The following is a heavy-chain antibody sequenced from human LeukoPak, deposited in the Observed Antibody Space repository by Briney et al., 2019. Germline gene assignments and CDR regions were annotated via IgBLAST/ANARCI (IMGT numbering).Heavy chain of an antibody. V-gene: IGHV3-48*04. CDR1: GFIFSSYS. CDR2: ISSSGSTI. D-gene: IGHD1-26*01. CDR3: ARGSGSYYNYFDY. J-gene: IGHJ4*02. Sequence: GGSLRLSCAASGFIFSSYSMNWVRQAPGKGLEWVSYISSSGSTIYYADSVKGRFTISRDNAKNSLYLQMNSLRAEDTAVYYCARGSGSYYNYFDYWGQGTLVTVSS.